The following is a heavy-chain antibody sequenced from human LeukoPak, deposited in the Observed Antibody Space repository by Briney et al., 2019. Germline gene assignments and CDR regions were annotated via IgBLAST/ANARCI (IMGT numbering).Heavy chain of an antibody. J-gene: IGHJ6*02. CDR2: ISYDGSNK. D-gene: IGHD3-22*01. Sequence: GGSLRLSCAASGFTFSSYGMHWVRQAPGKGLEWVAVISYDGSNKYYADSVKGRFTISRDNSKNTLYLQMNSLRAEDTAVYYCAKDLSITMIVVAGYYGMDVWGQGTTVTVSS. CDR3: AKDLSITMIVVAGYYGMDV. CDR1: GFTFSSYG. V-gene: IGHV3-30*18.